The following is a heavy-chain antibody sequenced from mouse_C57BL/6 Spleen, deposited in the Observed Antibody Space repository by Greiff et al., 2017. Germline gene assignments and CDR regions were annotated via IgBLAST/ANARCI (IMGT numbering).Heavy chain of an antibody. Sequence: VQLQQSGPELVKPGASVKISCKASGYTFTDYYMNWVKQSHGQSLEWIGDIYPNHGGTSYNQKFKGKATFTVDKSSSTAYMELRSLTSEDSAVYYGGRLAGAMDYWGQGTSVTVSS. CDR3: GRLAGAMDY. CDR1: GYTFTDYY. J-gene: IGHJ4*01. V-gene: IGHV1-26*01. CDR2: IYPNHGGT.